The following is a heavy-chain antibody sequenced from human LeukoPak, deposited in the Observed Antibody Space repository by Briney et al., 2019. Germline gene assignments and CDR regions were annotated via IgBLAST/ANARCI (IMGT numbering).Heavy chain of an antibody. CDR1: GFTFSSYW. Sequence: GGSLRLSCAASGFTFSSYWMRWVRQAPGKGLVWVSRINSDGSSTSYADSVKGRFTISRDNAKNTLYLQMNSLRAEDTAVYYCARWGYDFWSGYYPFDYWGQGTLVTVSS. V-gene: IGHV3-74*01. CDR2: INSDGSST. D-gene: IGHD3-3*01. J-gene: IGHJ4*02. CDR3: ARWGYDFWSGYYPFDY.